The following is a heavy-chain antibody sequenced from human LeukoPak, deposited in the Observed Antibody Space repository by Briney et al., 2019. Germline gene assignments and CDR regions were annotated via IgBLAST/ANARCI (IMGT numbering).Heavy chain of an antibody. J-gene: IGHJ4*02. Sequence: PGGSLRLSCAASGFTFSSYGMHWVRQAPGKGLEWVAVISYDGSNKYYADSVKGRFTISRDNSKNTLYLQMNSLRTEDTAVYYCAKEEDYGDYLYEIGYWGQGTLVTVSS. V-gene: IGHV3-30*18. D-gene: IGHD4-17*01. CDR1: GFTFSSYG. CDR3: AKEEDYGDYLYEIGY. CDR2: ISYDGSNK.